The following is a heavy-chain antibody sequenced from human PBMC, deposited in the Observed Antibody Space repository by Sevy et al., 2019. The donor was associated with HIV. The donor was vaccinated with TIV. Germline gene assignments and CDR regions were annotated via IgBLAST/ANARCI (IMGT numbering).Heavy chain of an antibody. V-gene: IGHV4-30-4*01. D-gene: IGHD2-2*01. Sequence: SETLSLTCTVSGGSISSGDYYWGWMRQPPGKGLEWIGYIYYSGITYYNPSLKIRVTISVSTVRSQFSLKLLSVTAADTDEYYCARYCISTSPHDWFDPWGQGTLVTVSS. CDR3: ARYCISTSPHDWFDP. CDR2: IYYSGIT. CDR1: GGSISSGDYY. J-gene: IGHJ5*02.